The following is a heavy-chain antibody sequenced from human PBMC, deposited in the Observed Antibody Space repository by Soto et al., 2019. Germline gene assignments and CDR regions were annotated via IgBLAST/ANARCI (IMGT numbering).Heavy chain of an antibody. CDR3: ARNSYYAGSGSLDY. J-gene: IGHJ4*02. D-gene: IGHD3-22*01. Sequence: GASVKVSCKASGYIFTTYGINWVRQAPGQGLEWMGWISAYNGNTHYAQKLQGRVTMTTDTSTNTAYMELGSLTSDDTAVYYCARNSYYAGSGSLDYWGQGTLVTVSS. V-gene: IGHV1-18*01. CDR2: ISAYNGNT. CDR1: GYIFTTYG.